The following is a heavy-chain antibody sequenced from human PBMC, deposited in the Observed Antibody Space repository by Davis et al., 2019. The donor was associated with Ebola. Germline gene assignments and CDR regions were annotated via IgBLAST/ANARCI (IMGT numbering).Heavy chain of an antibody. V-gene: IGHV1-24*01. J-gene: IGHJ4*02. CDR3: ARARLELLRSGAFFDY. Sequence: ASVKVSCKVSGYTLTELSMHWVRQAPGKGLEWMGGFDPEDGETIYAQKFQGRVTMTTDTSTSTAYMELRSLRSDDTAVYYCARARLELLRSGAFFDYWGQGTLVTVSS. CDR2: FDPEDGET. CDR1: GYTLTELS. D-gene: IGHD1-26*01.